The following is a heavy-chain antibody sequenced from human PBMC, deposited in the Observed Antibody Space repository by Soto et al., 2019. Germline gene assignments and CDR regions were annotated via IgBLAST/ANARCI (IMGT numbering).Heavy chain of an antibody. Sequence: GGSLRLSCAASGFTFSNYGMHWVRQAPGKGLEWVAVIWYDGGNEYYADSVKGRFTISRDNSKNTLYLQMNSLRAEDTAVYYCARDPGYCGGAYCSSHFDYWGQGTLVTVSS. CDR2: IWYDGGNE. V-gene: IGHV3-33*01. CDR1: GFTFSNYG. CDR3: ARDPGYCGGAYCSSHFDY. J-gene: IGHJ4*02. D-gene: IGHD2-15*01.